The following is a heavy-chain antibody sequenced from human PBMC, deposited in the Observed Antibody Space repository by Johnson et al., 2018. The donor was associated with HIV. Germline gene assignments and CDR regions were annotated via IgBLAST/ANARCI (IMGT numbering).Heavy chain of an antibody. Sequence: QVQLVESGGGVVQPGRSLRLSCAVSGFTFRTYDIDWVRQAPGKGLEWLAAISYDGSNKFYADSVQGRFTISRDNSKNTLYLQMNSLRREDTAVYYCARGIIVSPDAFDFWGLGTRVTVSS. J-gene: IGHJ3*01. V-gene: IGHV3-30*04. CDR3: ARGIIVSPDAFDF. CDR2: ISYDGSNK. CDR1: GFTFRTYD. D-gene: IGHD5/OR15-5a*01.